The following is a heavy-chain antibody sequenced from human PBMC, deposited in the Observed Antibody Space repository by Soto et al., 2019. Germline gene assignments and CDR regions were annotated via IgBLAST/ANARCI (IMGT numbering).Heavy chain of an antibody. D-gene: IGHD3-22*01. J-gene: IGHJ4*02. V-gene: IGHV1-69*06. CDR1: GDTFDIYG. CDR2: IIPIFGTA. CDR3: ARDGIHFYDESGHASDY. Sequence: QVQLVQSGAEVKKPGSSVKVSCKASGDTFDIYGFNWVRQAPGQGLEWLGTIIPIFGTADYAQKFEGRVSITADKSTSTAYMALAGLTTEDSAIYYCARDGIHFYDESGHASDYWGQGTLITVSS.